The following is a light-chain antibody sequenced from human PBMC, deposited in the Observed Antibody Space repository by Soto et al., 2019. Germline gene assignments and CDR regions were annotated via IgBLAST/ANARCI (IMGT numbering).Light chain of an antibody. J-gene: IGLJ2*01. CDR3: TSHTSVSSVDVV. Sequence: QSALTQPASVSGSPGQSITISCTGTSSDVGTYNYVSWYQQHPGKAPKLMIYDVSDRPSGVSSRFSGSKSGNTASLTISGLQAEDEADYYCTSHTSVSSVDVVFGGGTKLTVL. V-gene: IGLV2-14*03. CDR2: DVS. CDR1: SSDVGTYNY.